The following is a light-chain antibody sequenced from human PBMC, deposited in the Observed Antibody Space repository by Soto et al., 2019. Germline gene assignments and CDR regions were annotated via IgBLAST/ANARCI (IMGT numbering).Light chain of an antibody. V-gene: IGKV3-20*01. CDR1: QSVISSY. Sequence: EIVLTQSPGTLSLSPGERATLSCRAGQSVISSYLAWYQQKPGQAPRLLIYGASSRATGIPDRFSGSGSGTDFTLTISRLEPEECAVYYCQQYGSSPRLTFGGGTKVEIK. J-gene: IGKJ4*01. CDR3: QQYGSSPRLT. CDR2: GAS.